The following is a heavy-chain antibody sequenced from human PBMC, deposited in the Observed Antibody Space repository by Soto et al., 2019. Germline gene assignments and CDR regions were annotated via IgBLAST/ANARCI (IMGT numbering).Heavy chain of an antibody. Sequence: GGSLRLSCAASGFTFSSYAMHWVRQAPGKGLEWVAVISYDGSNKYYADPVKGRFTISRDNSKNTLYLQMNSLRAEDTAVYYCAREVGVAPYYGMDVWGQGTTVTVSS. J-gene: IGHJ6*02. CDR3: AREVGVAPYYGMDV. D-gene: IGHD5-12*01. V-gene: IGHV3-30-3*01. CDR2: ISYDGSNK. CDR1: GFTFSSYA.